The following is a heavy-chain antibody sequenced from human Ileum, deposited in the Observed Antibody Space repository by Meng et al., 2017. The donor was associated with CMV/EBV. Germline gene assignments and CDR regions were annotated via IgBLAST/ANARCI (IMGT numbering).Heavy chain of an antibody. V-gene: IGHV3-11*01. CDR1: GFTFSDYY. CDR2: ISYSGTTI. CDR3: ARDRYGDYGDN. J-gene: IGHJ4*02. Sequence: QVQLVESGGGLVKPGGSLRLSCAVSGFTFSDYYMSWVRQAPGKGLEWVSHISYSGTTIYYADSVKGRFTISRDNAKKSLYLQMSSLRAEDTAVYYCARDRYGDYGDNWGQGTLVTVSS. D-gene: IGHD4-17*01.